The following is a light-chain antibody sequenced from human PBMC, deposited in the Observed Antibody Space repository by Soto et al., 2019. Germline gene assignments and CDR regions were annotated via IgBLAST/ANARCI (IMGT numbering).Light chain of an antibody. CDR3: QQYGSSPGT. CDR1: QSVSSSF. Sequence: EIVLTQSPGTLSLSPGERATLSCRASQSVSSSFLAWYQQKPGQAPRRLIYGASNRATGIPDRFSGSGSGTDFTLTISRLEPEDFAVYYCQQYGSSPGTFGQGTKLEIK. CDR2: GAS. J-gene: IGKJ2*02. V-gene: IGKV3-20*01.